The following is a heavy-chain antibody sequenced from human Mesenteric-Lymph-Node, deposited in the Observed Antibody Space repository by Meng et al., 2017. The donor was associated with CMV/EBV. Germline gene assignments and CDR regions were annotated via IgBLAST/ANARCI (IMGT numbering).Heavy chain of an antibody. V-gene: IGHV4-59*01. Sequence: SETLSLTCTVSGGSISSYYWSWIRQPPGKGLEWIGYMYYSGNTNYNPSLKSRVSMSVDTSKNQFSLKLNSVTAADTAVYYCARTPYYFDFWGQGTLVTVSS. CDR1: GGSISSYY. CDR2: MYYSGNT. CDR3: ARTPYYFDF. J-gene: IGHJ4*02.